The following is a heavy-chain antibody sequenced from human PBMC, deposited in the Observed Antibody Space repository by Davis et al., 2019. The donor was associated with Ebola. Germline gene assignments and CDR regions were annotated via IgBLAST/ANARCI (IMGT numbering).Heavy chain of an antibody. J-gene: IGHJ6*02. V-gene: IGHV3-23*01. CDR1: GFTFSSYG. Sequence: PGGSLRLSCAASGFTFSSYGMHWVRQAPGKGLEWVSAISGSGGSTYYADSVKGRFTISRDNSKNTLYLQMNSLRAEDTAVYYCAKVGGAVAGPTGPKCMDVWGQGTTVTVSS. D-gene: IGHD6-19*01. CDR2: ISGSGGST. CDR3: AKVGGAVAGPTGPKCMDV.